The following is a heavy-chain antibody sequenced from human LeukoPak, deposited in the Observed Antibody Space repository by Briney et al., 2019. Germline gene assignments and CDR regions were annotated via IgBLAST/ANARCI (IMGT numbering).Heavy chain of an antibody. V-gene: IGHV3-9*01. D-gene: IGHD1-26*01. CDR2: ISWNSDTI. J-gene: IGHJ4*02. CDR1: GFSFDDYA. CDR3: AKDISGTYLAALDY. Sequence: GGSLRLSCAASGFSFDDYAMHWVRQAPGKGLEWVSGISWNSDTIGYVDSVKGRFTTSGDNAKNSLYLQMNSLRAEDTALYYCAKDISGTYLAALDYWGQGTLVTVSS.